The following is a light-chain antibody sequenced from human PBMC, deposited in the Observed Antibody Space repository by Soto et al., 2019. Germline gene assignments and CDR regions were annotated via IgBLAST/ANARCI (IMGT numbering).Light chain of an antibody. CDR2: DVS. CDR3: CSYAGSYTFSYV. Sequence: QSALTQPRSVSGSPGQSVTISCTGTSSDVGGYNYVSWYQQHPGKAPKLMIYDVSKRPSGVPDRFSGSKSGNTASLTISWLQAEDEADYYCCSYAGSYTFSYVFGTGTKVTVL. J-gene: IGLJ1*01. CDR1: SSDVGGYNY. V-gene: IGLV2-11*01.